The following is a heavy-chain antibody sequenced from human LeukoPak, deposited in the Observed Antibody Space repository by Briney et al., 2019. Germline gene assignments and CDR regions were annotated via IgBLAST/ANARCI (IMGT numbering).Heavy chain of an antibody. CDR3: ARHEIHKWFGEVKRFHNWFDP. CDR1: GGSISSSSYY. D-gene: IGHD3-10*01. V-gene: IGHV4-39*01. J-gene: IGHJ5*02. Sequence: SETLSLTCTVSGGSISSSSYYWGWIRQPPGKGLEWIGSVYYSGSTYYNPSLKSRVTISVDTSKNQFSLKLSSVTAADTAVYYCARHEIHKWFGEVKRFHNWFDPWGQGTLVTVSS. CDR2: VYYSGST.